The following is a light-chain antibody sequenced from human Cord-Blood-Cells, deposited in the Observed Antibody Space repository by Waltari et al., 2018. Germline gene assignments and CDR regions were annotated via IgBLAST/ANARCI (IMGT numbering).Light chain of an antibody. V-gene: IGLV2-23*01. CDR2: EGS. CDR3: CSYAGSSTLV. Sequence: QSALTQPASVSGSPGPSLTISCTGTSSDVGSYNLVSWYQQHPGKAPKLMIYEGSKRPSGFSNRFSGSKSGNTASLTISGLQAEDEADYYCCSYAGSSTLVFGGGTKLTVL. J-gene: IGLJ3*02. CDR1: SSDVGSYNL.